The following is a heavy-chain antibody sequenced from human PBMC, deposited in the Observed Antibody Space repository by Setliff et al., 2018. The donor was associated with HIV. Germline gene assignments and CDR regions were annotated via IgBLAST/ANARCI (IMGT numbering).Heavy chain of an antibody. CDR1: GFTFSSYN. V-gene: IGHV3-21*04. CDR2: ISGSSDYI. Sequence: PGGSLRLSCAASGFTFSSYNMNWVRQAPGKGLEWVSSISGSSDYIYYADSVKGRFTISRDTAKNSLSLQMNSLRAEDTAVYYCARVPYSSGYWGQGTLVTVSS. CDR3: ARVPYSSGY. J-gene: IGHJ4*02. D-gene: IGHD6-19*01.